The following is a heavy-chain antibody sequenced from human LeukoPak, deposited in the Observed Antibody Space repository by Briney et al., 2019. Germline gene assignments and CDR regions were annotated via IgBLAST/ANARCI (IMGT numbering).Heavy chain of an antibody. CDR2: IFTTGST. D-gene: IGHD3-10*01. J-gene: IGHJ4*01. V-gene: IGHV4-4*07. Sequence: PSETLSLTCTVSGDSISSYYWSWIRQPAGKGLEWIGRIFTTGSTIYNPSLKSRVTMSVDTSKNQFSLTLSSVTAADTAVYYCARARRMVRGSWMFEYWGHGTLVAVSS. CDR1: GDSISSYY. CDR3: ARARRMVRGSWMFEY.